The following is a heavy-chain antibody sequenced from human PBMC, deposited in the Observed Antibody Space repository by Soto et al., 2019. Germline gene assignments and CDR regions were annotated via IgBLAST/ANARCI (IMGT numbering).Heavy chain of an antibody. D-gene: IGHD2-2*01. CDR2: IYASGHT. Sequence: PSETLSLTCTVSGGAISAFFWNWVRQSAGKGLEWIGRIYASGHTIYNPSLESRVTMSVDTSKHQFSLRLNSVTAADTAVYYCATSPTNSTIGTFEIWGQGTMVTVSS. J-gene: IGHJ3*02. CDR1: GGAISAFF. V-gene: IGHV4-4*07. CDR3: ATSPTNSTIGTFEI.